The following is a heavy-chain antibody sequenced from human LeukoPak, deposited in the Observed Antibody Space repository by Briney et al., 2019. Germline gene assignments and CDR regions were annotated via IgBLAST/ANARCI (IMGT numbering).Heavy chain of an antibody. CDR3: ARDRPGYFDY. CDR1: GGSISSGDYY. V-gene: IGHV4-30-4*01. CDR2: IYYSGST. D-gene: IGHD1-14*01. Sequence: SETLSLTCTVSGGSISSGDYYWSWIRQPPGKGLEWIGYIYYSGSTYYNPSLKSRVTISVDTSKNQFSLKLSSVTAADTAVHYCARDRPGYFDYWGQGTLVTVSS. J-gene: IGHJ4*02.